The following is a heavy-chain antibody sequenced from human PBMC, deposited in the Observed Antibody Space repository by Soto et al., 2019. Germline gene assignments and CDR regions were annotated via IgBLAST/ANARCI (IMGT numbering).Heavy chain of an antibody. V-gene: IGHV4-59*01. CDR3: ARTGYNRFEKLLFYFDY. CDR1: GGSISSYY. D-gene: IGHD5-12*01. J-gene: IGHJ4*02. CDR2: IYYSGST. Sequence: PSETLSLTCTVSGGSISSYYWSWIRQPPGKGLEWIGYIYYSGSTNYNPSLKSRVTISVDTSKNQSSLKLSSVTAADPAVYYCARTGYNRFEKLLFYFDYWCQGTLVTVSS.